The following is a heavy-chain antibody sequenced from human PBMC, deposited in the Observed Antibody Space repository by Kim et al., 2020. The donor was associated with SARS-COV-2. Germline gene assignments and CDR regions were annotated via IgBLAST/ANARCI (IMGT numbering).Heavy chain of an antibody. D-gene: IGHD2-15*01. CDR3: ARDGQVEEGGWYFDL. Sequence: SETLSLICTVSGGSISSSSYYWGWIRQPPGKGLEWIGSIYYSGSTYYNPSLKSRVTISVDTSKNQFSLKLSSVTAADTAVYYCARDGQVEEGGWYFDLWGRGTLVTVSS. CDR1: GGSISSSSYY. V-gene: IGHV4-39*07. J-gene: IGHJ2*01. CDR2: IYYSGST.